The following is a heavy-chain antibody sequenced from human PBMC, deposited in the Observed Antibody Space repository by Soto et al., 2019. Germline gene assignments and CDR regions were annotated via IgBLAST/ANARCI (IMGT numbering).Heavy chain of an antibody. Sequence: QVQLVEFGGGLVKPGGSLRLSCAVSGFTFSDYYMTWIRQAPGKGLEWVSYISSSTSHTNYADSVKGRFTISRDNAKNSLFLQMNSLRAEDTAVYYCARGRGAAADYFDFWGQGTLVTVSS. CDR2: ISSSTSHT. CDR1: GFTFSDYY. CDR3: ARGRGAAADYFDF. J-gene: IGHJ4*02. V-gene: IGHV3-11*05. D-gene: IGHD6-13*01.